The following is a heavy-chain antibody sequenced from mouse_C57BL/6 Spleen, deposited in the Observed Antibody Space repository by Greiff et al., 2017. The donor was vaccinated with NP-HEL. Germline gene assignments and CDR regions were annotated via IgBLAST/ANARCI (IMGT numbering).Heavy chain of an antibody. V-gene: IGHV1-80*01. J-gene: IGHJ4*01. D-gene: IGHD2-12*01. Sequence: VQLQQSGAELVKPGASVKISCKASGYAFSSYWMNWVKQRPGKGLEWIGQIYPGDGDTNYNGKFKGKATLTADKSSSTAYMQLSSLTTEDSAVYFCAKSPPSNDDAMDYWGQGTSVTFSS. CDR1: GYAFSSYW. CDR2: IYPGDGDT. CDR3: AKSPPSNDDAMDY.